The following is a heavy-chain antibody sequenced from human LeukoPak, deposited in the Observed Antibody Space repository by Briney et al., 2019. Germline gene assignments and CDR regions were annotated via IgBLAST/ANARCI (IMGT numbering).Heavy chain of an antibody. CDR1: GFTFSSYA. Sequence: TGGSLRLSCAASGFTFSSYAMSWVRQAPGKGLEWVSAISGSGGSTYYADSVKGRFTISRDNSKNTLYLQMNSLRAEDTAVYYCAKDLASGGKPDYWGQGTLVTVSS. CDR3: AKDLASGGKPDY. CDR2: ISGSGGST. V-gene: IGHV3-23*01. J-gene: IGHJ4*02. D-gene: IGHD2-15*01.